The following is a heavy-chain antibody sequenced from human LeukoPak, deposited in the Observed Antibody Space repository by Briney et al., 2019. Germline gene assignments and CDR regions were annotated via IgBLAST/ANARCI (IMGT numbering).Heavy chain of an antibody. J-gene: IGHJ5*02. CDR2: TYHSGNT. CDR1: GYSISSGYY. Sequence: SETLSLTCTVSGYSISSGYYWGWIRQAPGKGLEWIGNTYHSGNTYYNPSLKSRVTVSMDTSKNQFSLKVNSVTAADTAFYYCARAYSSSWYWNWFDPWGQGTLVTVSS. CDR3: ARAYSSSWYWNWFDP. V-gene: IGHV4-38-2*02. D-gene: IGHD6-13*01.